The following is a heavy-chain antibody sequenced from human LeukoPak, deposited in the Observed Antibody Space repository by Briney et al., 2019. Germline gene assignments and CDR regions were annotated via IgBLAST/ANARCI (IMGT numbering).Heavy chain of an antibody. CDR1: GYTFTGYY. J-gene: IGHJ4*02. CDR3: GREIDYDFCSSYYFDY. CDR2: INPNSGGT. D-gene: IGHD3-3*01. V-gene: IGHV1-2*02. Sequence: VKVSCKASGYTFTGYYMHWVRQAPGHGLERMGWINPNSGGTNYAHKFQGRVTMTRATSISTAYMELSRLRSDDAAWCYCGREIDYDFCSSYYFDYGGQGTLVTVSS.